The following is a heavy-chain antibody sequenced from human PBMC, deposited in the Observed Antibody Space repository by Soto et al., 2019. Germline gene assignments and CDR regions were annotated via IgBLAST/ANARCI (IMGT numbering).Heavy chain of an antibody. Sequence: SETLSLTCAVYGESFSGYYWSWIRQPPGKGLEWIGEINHSGSTNYNPSLKSRVTMSVDTSKNQFSLKLSSVTAADTAMYYCAGNIVATISYFDYWGQGTLVT. CDR2: INHSGST. V-gene: IGHV4-34*01. CDR1: GESFSGYY. D-gene: IGHD5-12*01. J-gene: IGHJ4*02. CDR3: AGNIVATISYFDY.